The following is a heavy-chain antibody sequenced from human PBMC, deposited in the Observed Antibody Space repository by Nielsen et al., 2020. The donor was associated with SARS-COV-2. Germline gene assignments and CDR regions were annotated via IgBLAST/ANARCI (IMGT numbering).Heavy chain of an antibody. CDR1: GGSISSYY. CDR3: ARKTIEYSSSKGYYYYMDV. Sequence: SETLSLTCTVSGGSISSYYWSWIRQPPGKGLEWIRYIYYSGSTNYNPSLKSRVPISVDTSKDQFSLKLSSVTAADTAVYYCARKTIEYSSSKGYYYYMDVWGKGTTVTVSS. CDR2: IYYSGST. V-gene: IGHV4-59*01. D-gene: IGHD6-6*01. J-gene: IGHJ6*03.